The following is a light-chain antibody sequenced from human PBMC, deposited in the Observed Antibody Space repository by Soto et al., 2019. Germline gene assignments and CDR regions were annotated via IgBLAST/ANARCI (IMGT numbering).Light chain of an antibody. Sequence: DIVMTQSPVTLPVSPGERATLSCRASQSVSSNLAWYQQKPGQAPRLLIYGASSRATGIPDRFSGSGSGTDFTLTISSLEPEDFAVYYCQQRRNWQVTFGQGTRLEIK. CDR2: GAS. CDR3: QQRRNWQVT. J-gene: IGKJ5*01. CDR1: QSVSSN. V-gene: IGKV3D-11*02.